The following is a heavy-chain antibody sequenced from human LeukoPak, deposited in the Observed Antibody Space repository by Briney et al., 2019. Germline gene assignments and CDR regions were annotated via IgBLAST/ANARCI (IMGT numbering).Heavy chain of an antibody. CDR3: VREESGGYFDY. Sequence: ASVKVSCKVSGYTLTELSIHWVRQAPGKGLEWMGGFDPEDDETIYAQKFQGRITVTEDTSTDTAYMELSSLRSEDTAVYHCVREESGGYFDYWGQGTLVTVSS. J-gene: IGHJ4*02. D-gene: IGHD2-8*02. CDR1: GYTLTELS. V-gene: IGHV1-24*01. CDR2: FDPEDDET.